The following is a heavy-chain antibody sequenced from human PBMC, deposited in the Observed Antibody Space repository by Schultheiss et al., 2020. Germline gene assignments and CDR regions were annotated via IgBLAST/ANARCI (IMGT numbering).Heavy chain of an antibody. J-gene: IGHJ6*02. CDR1: GGSISSGSYY. CDR2: IYYAGST. D-gene: IGHD6-6*01. Sequence: QTLSLTCTVSGGSISSGSYYWSWIRQPAGKGLEWIGYIYYAGSTNYNPSLKSRVTISVDTSKNQFSLKLSSVTAADTAVYYCAGSSSPHYYYGMDVWGQGTTVTVSS. CDR3: AGSSSPHYYYGMDV. V-gene: IGHV4-61*10.